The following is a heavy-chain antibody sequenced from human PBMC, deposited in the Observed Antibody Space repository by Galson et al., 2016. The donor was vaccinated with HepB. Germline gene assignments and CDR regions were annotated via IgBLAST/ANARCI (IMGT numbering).Heavy chain of an antibody. D-gene: IGHD6-13*01. CDR2: IDPSGSYT. Sequence: QSGAEVKKPGESLKISCKGSGYKFTTYWITWVRQMPGKGLVWMGRIDPSGSYTNYSPSFQGHVTISTDKSISTAYLQWSSLRASDTAIYYCAGQLAAAAGPDTWGQGTLVTVSS. V-gene: IGHV5-10-1*01. CDR1: GYKFTTYW. CDR3: AGQLAAAAGPDT. J-gene: IGHJ5*02.